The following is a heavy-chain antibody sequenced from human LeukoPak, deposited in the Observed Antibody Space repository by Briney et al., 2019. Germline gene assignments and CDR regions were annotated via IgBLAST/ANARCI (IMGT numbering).Heavy chain of an antibody. CDR2: ISSSSTYI. V-gene: IGHV3-21*01. CDR1: GFTFSSYS. Sequence: GGSLRLSCAASGFTFSSYSMNWVRQAPGKGLEWVSSISSSSTYIYYADSVKGRFTISRGNAKNSLYLQMNSLRAEDTAVYYCASHSYDFWSGYYNSYWGQGTLVTVSS. CDR3: ASHSYDFWSGYYNSY. D-gene: IGHD3-3*01. J-gene: IGHJ4*02.